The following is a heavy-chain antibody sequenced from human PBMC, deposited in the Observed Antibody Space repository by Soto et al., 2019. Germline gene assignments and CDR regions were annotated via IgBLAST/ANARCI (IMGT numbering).Heavy chain of an antibody. V-gene: IGHV1-3*01. J-gene: IGHJ4*02. CDR1: GYTFTTYA. CDR3: ARAPSWYNFDY. Sequence: QVQLVQSGAEAKKPGASVKVSCKASGYTFTTYAMHWVRQAPGQRLEWMGWINAGNGNTKYSQKFQGRVTITRDTSASTAYMELSSLRSEDTAVYYCARAPSWYNFDYWGQGTLVTVSS. D-gene: IGHD6-13*01. CDR2: INAGNGNT.